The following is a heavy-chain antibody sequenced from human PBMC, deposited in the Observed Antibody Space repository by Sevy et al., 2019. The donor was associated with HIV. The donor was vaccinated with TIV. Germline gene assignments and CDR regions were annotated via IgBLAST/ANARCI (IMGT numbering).Heavy chain of an antibody. J-gene: IGHJ3*02. CDR2: ISYDGSNK. Sequence: RLSCAASGFTFSSYAMHWVRQAPGKGLEWVAVISYDGSNKYYADSVKGRFTISRDNSKITLYLQMNSLRAEDTAVYYCARDSNLAFDIWGQGTMVTVSS. V-gene: IGHV3-30-3*01. CDR1: GFTFSSYA. CDR3: ARDSNLAFDI.